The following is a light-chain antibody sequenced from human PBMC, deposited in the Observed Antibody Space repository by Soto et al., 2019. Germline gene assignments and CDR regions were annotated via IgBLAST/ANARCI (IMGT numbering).Light chain of an antibody. Sequence: QSALTQPASVSGSPGQSITISGTGPRSYVSGYNYVAWYQQHTVKAPNLIMFDVSNRPSGVSNRFSGSKSGNSSSPTISGLQAEDEEDYYCRSYTGSTTPVVFGGGTKLTV. CDR1: RSYVSGYNY. CDR3: RSYTGSTTPVV. V-gene: IGLV2-14*01. CDR2: DVS. J-gene: IGLJ2*01.